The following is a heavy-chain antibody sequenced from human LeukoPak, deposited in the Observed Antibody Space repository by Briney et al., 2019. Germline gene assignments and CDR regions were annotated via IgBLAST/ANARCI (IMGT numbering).Heavy chain of an antibody. Sequence: SETLSLTCTVSGGPISSYYWGWIRQPPGKGLEWIGYIYYSGTTNYNPSLKSRVTISVDTSKNQFSLKLSSVTAADTAVYYCARGVYIAAAQYGYWGQGTLVTVSS. J-gene: IGHJ4*02. V-gene: IGHV4-59*01. D-gene: IGHD6-13*01. CDR2: IYYSGTT. CDR1: GGPISSYY. CDR3: ARGVYIAAAQYGY.